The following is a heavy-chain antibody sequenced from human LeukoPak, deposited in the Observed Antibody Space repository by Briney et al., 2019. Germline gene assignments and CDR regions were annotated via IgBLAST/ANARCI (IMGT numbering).Heavy chain of an antibody. V-gene: IGHV4-39*01. J-gene: IGHJ1*01. CDR3: ATANFYFQY. CDR1: SGSIRSSSYY. CDR2: IFYSGST. D-gene: IGHD2-8*01. Sequence: SETLSLTCTVSSGSIRSSSYYWGWIRQPPGKGLEWIGGIFYSGSTYYNPSLKSRVTMSVDTSKNQFSLKLSSVTAADTAVYYCATANFYFQYWGQGTLVTVSS.